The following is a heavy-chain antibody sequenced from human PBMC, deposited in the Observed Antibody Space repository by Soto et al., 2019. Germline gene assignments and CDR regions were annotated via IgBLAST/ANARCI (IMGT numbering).Heavy chain of an antibody. D-gene: IGHD6-6*01. CDR3: VSSNIVGRPG. V-gene: IGHV3-7*01. J-gene: IGHJ3*01. Sequence: GGPLRLSCAASGYSFRTFWMAWVRQPPGKGLEWVANINQDESEKNYMDAVTGRFTISRDNAKSSLFLQMNSLRAEDTAVYYCVSSNIVGRPGGGRGTMVTVSS. CDR1: GYSFRTFW. CDR2: INQDESEK.